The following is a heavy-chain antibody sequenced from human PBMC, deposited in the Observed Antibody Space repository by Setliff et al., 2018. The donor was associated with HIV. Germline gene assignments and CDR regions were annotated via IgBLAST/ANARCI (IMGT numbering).Heavy chain of an antibody. J-gene: IGHJ6*02. D-gene: IGHD6-13*01. CDR1: GGSIRNEDYF. CDR2: FYTSGST. V-gene: IGHV4-61*02. CDR3: AREMGSSWYVRGYYYYGMDV. Sequence: SETLSLTCTVSGGSIRNEDYFWSWIRQPAGKGLEWIGRFYTSGSTNYNPPFKSRVTISVDTSKSQFSLKLSSVTAADTAVYYCAREMGSSWYVRGYYYYGMDVWGQGTTVTVSS.